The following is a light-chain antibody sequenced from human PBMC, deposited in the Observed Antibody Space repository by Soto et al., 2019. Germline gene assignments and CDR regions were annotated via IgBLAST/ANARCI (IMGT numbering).Light chain of an antibody. CDR2: AAS. V-gene: IGKV1-39*01. J-gene: IGKJ2*01. CDR3: QQSDSTPYT. CDR1: QSISSY. Sequence: DIQMTQSPSSLSASVGDRVTITCRASQSISSYLNWYQQKPAKAPKLLIYAASSLPSGVPSRFSGSGSGTDFTLTISSLQPEDFATYYCQQSDSTPYTFGQGTNLEIK.